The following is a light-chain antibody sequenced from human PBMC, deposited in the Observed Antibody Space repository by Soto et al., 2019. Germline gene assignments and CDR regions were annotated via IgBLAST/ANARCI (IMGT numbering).Light chain of an antibody. J-gene: IGKJ5*01. CDR1: QSVSSY. CDR3: QQYNNWPPIT. CDR2: DAS. Sequence: EVVLTQSPATLSLSPGERATLSCRASQSVSSYLAWYQQKPGQAPRLLIYDASNRATGIPARFSGSGSGTDFTLTISSLQSEDFAVYYRQQYNNWPPITFGQGTRLEIK. V-gene: IGKV3-11*01.